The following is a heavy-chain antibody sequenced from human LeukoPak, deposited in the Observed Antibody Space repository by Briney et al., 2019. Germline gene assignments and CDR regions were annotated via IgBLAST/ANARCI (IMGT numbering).Heavy chain of an antibody. V-gene: IGHV4-39*01. Sequence: KPSETLSLTCTVSGGSISSSSYYWGWIRQPPGKGLEWIGSIYYSGSTYYNPSLKSRVTISVDTSKNQFSLKLSSVTAADTAVYYRARHDLTNIVVVPAAVNWFDPWGQGTLVTVSS. D-gene: IGHD2-2*01. J-gene: IGHJ5*02. CDR2: IYYSGST. CDR3: ARHDLTNIVVVPAAVNWFDP. CDR1: GGSISSSSYY.